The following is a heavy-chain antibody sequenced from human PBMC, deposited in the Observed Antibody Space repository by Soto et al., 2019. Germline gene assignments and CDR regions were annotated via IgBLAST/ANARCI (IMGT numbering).Heavy chain of an antibody. J-gene: IGHJ4*02. CDR2: IRSKAYGGTT. D-gene: IGHD3-10*01. CDR3: SRDPYYLYYFDY. CDR1: GFTFDDYA. V-gene: IGHV3-49*03. Sequence: GGSLRLSCTASGFTFDDYAMNWFRQAPGKGLEWVGFIRSKAYGGTTEYAASVRGRFTISRDDSKSIAYLQMNSLKTEDTAVYYCSRDPYYLYYFDYWGQGTLVTVSS.